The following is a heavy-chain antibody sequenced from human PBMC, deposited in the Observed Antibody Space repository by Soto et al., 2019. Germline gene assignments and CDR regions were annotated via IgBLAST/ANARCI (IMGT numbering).Heavy chain of an antibody. D-gene: IGHD2-2*02. J-gene: IGHJ4*02. CDR1: GGTFSSYT. Sequence: QVQLVQSGAEVKKPGSSVKVSCKASGGTFSSYTISWVRQAPGQGLEWMGRIIPILGIANYAQKFQGRVTITADKSTITAYMELTSLRSEDTAVYYCAREYCSSTSCYRDYWGQGTLVTFSS. CDR2: IIPILGIA. CDR3: AREYCSSTSCYRDY. V-gene: IGHV1-69*02.